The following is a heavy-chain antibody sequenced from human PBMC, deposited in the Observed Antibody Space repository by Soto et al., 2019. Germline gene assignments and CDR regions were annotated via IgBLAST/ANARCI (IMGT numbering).Heavy chain of an antibody. CDR3: AIEYYDILTGYYISGDNWFDP. Sequence: QVQLQQWGAGLLKPSETLSLTCAVYGGSFSGCYWSWIRQPPGKGLEWIGEINHSGSTNYNPSLKSRVTISVDTSKNQFSLKLSSVTAADTAVYYCAIEYYDILTGYYISGDNWFDPWGQGTLVTVSS. CDR1: GGSFSGCY. CDR2: INHSGST. V-gene: IGHV4-34*01. D-gene: IGHD3-9*01. J-gene: IGHJ5*02.